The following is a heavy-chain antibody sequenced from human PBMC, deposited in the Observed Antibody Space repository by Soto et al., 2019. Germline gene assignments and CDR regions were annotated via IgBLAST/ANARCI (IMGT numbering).Heavy chain of an antibody. V-gene: IGHV4-59*12. CDR1: GGSMSRYY. Sequence: QVQLHESGPGLVKPSETLSLTCTVSGGSMSRYYWSWIRQPPGKGLECIGYIYYTGSTNYNPSLKCRVTISIDTSKNQIPLNLTPGSAADTAVYYCARDATRSYDHWGQGTLVTVSS. J-gene: IGHJ4*02. CDR2: IYYTGST. CDR3: ARDATRSYDH.